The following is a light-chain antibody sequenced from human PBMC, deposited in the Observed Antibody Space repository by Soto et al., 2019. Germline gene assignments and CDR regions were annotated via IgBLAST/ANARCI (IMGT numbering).Light chain of an antibody. CDR2: DAS. V-gene: IGKV3-11*01. Sequence: EIVLTQSPGTLSLSPGERATLSCRASQSVSRSHLAWYQQKPGQAPRLLIYDASNRATGIPARFSGSGSGTDFTLTISSLEPEDFAVYYCQQRSNWPITFGQGTRLEIK. CDR3: QQRSNWPIT. CDR1: QSVSRSH. J-gene: IGKJ5*01.